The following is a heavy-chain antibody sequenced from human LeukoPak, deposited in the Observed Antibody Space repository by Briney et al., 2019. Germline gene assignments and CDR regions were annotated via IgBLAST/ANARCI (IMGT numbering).Heavy chain of an antibody. J-gene: IGHJ5*02. CDR3: ATTLARGENWFDP. CDR2: IRSKTNNYAT. D-gene: IGHD1-14*01. V-gene: IGHV3-73*01. CDR1: GFTFSGSD. Sequence: GGSLRLSCAASGFTFSGSDIHWVRQASGKGLEWVGHIRSKTNNYATADAASVKGRFTFSRDDSKNTAYIQMNSLKTEDTAVYYCATTLARGENWFDPWGQGTLVTVSS.